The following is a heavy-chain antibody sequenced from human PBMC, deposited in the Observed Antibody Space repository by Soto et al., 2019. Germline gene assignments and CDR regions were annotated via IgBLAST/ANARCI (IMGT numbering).Heavy chain of an antibody. CDR3: ARGGYYYENSGQNAYDY. D-gene: IGHD3-22*01. CDR1: GDSISSGGYY. CDR2: IYYGGST. Sequence: ASETLSLTCTVSGDSISSGGYYWSWIRQHPGKGLEWIGYIYYGGSTYYNPSLKSRATISGDTSKNQFSLKLSSVTAADTAVHYCARGGYYYENSGQNAYDYWGQGILVTVSS. J-gene: IGHJ4*01. V-gene: IGHV4-31*03.